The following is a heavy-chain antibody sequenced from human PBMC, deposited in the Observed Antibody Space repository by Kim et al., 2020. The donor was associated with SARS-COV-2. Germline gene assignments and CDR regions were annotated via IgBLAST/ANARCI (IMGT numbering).Heavy chain of an antibody. V-gene: IGHV3-48*02. J-gene: IGHJ3*02. CDR1: GFTFSSYS. D-gene: IGHD3-3*01. CDR2: ISSYSSTI. Sequence: GGSLRLSCAASGFTFSSYSMNWVRQAPGKGLEWVSYISSYSSTIYYADSVKGRFTISRDNAKNSLYLQMNSLRDEDTAVYYCARDTYYDFWSAYSGAFDIWGQGTMGTVSS. CDR3: ARDTYYDFWSAYSGAFDI.